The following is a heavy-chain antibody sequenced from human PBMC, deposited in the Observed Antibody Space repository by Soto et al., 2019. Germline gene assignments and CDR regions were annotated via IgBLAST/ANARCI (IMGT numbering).Heavy chain of an antibody. CDR1: GFSRTTSGVG. V-gene: IGHV2-5*02. D-gene: IGHD3-10*01. CDR2: IYWDDDK. Sequence: QITLKESGPTLVEPTQTLTLTCTCSGFSRTTSGVGVTWIRQPPGKALEWLAGIYWDDDKRYSPSLKSRLTITKDTSKDLVILTMTNVEYVDTATYYCAHRRGFGENSNWGQGTLVTVSS. CDR3: AHRRGFGENSN. J-gene: IGHJ4*02.